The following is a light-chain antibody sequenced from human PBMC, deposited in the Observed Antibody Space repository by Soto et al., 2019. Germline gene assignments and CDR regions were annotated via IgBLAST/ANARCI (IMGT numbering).Light chain of an antibody. J-gene: IGLJ1*01. CDR3: SSYTSSRTYV. CDR1: SSDVGGYNY. Sequence: QSVLTQPASVSGSPGQSITISCTGTSSDVGGYNYVSWYQQHPGKAPKLMIFDVSNRPSGVSNRFSGSKSGKTASLTISGLQADDEADYYCSSYTSSRTYVFGTGTKLTVL. CDR2: DVS. V-gene: IGLV2-14*01.